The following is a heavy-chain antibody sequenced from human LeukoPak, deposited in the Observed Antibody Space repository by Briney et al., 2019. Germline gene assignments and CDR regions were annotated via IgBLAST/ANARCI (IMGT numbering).Heavy chain of an antibody. CDR1: GYTFTSYY. CDR2: INPTTGDT. Sequence: ASVKVSCKASGYTFTSYYMHWVRQAPGQGLEWMGIINPTTGDTTYAQTFQGRLTMTRDMSTSTVYMELSSLTSEDPAVFYCARYGFSAVWQGGWHAFDIWGQGTVVTVSS. J-gene: IGHJ3*02. CDR3: ARYGFSAVWQGGWHAFDI. D-gene: IGHD2-15*01. V-gene: IGHV1-46*01.